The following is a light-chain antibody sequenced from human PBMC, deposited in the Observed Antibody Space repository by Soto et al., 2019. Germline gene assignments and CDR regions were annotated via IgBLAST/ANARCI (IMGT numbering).Light chain of an antibody. CDR1: TSNIENNY. CDR2: DNN. CDR3: QSYDSSLSRRWV. V-gene: IGLV1-51*01. Sequence: QSVLTQPPSVSAAPGQKVTISCSGSTSNIENNYVSWYQQLPGTAPKLLIYDNNKRPSGIPDRFSVSKSGASASLAITGLQAEDEADYYCQSYDSSLSRRWVFGGGTKLTVL. J-gene: IGLJ3*02.